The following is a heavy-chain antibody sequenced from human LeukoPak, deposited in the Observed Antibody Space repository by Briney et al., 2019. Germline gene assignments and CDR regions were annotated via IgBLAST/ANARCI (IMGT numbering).Heavy chain of an antibody. CDR2: IYYSGST. D-gene: IGHD2-2*02. J-gene: IGHJ4*02. CDR1: GGSISIGDYY. Sequence: SQTLSLTCTVSGGSISIGDYYWSWIRQPPGKGLEWIGYIYYSGSTYYNPSLKSRVTISVDTSKNQFSLKLSSVTAADTAVYYCASSTVPAAIPYFDYWGQGTLVTVSS. CDR3: ASSTVPAAIPYFDY. V-gene: IGHV4-30-4*08.